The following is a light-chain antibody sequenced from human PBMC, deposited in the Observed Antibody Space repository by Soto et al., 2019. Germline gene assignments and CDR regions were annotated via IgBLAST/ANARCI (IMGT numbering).Light chain of an antibody. CDR2: EVS. Sequence: QSALTQPASVSGSPGQSITISCTGTSSDVGGYYYVSWYQQHPDKAPKLMIYEVSNRPSGVSNRFSGSKSGNTASLTISGLQAEDEADYYCSSYTSSSTPYVFGTGTKVTVL. J-gene: IGLJ1*01. V-gene: IGLV2-14*01. CDR3: SSYTSSSTPYV. CDR1: SSDVGGYYY.